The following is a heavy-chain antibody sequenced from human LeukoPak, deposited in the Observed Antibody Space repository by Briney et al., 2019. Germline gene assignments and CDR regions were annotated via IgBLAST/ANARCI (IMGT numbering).Heavy chain of an antibody. CDR3: ARRAGAYSHPYDY. V-gene: IGHV4-59*02. CDR1: GGSVSDYY. Sequence: PSETLSLTCTISGGSVSDYYWSWTRQSPGKGLEWIGYIYHTGSTSYSPSLKSRVTISADTSQNQFSLKLSSVTAADTAVYYCARRAGAYSHPYDYWGQGTLVTVSS. J-gene: IGHJ4*02. CDR2: IYHTGST. D-gene: IGHD4/OR15-4a*01.